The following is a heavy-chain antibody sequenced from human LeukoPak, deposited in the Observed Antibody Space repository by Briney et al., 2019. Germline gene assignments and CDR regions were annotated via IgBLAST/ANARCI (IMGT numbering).Heavy chain of an antibody. V-gene: IGHV4-59*01. CDR2: VYYSGTT. Sequence: PSETLSLTCTVSGGSISYYNWSWIRQSPAKGLERIGYVYYSGTTNYNPPLKSRVTISVDTSKNQFSLQLRSVTAADTAVYYCAREDPQTRVPEGMDVWGQGTTVTVSS. D-gene: IGHD4/OR15-4a*01. CDR1: GGSISYYN. CDR3: AREDPQTRVPEGMDV. J-gene: IGHJ6*02.